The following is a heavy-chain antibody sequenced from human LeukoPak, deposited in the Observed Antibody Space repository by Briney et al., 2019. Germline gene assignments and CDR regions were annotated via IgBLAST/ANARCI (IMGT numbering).Heavy chain of an antibody. CDR3: ARDPYYYDSGSYVYFDS. J-gene: IGHJ4*02. Sequence: PSQTLSLTCTVSGGSISSGGYYWSWIRQPPGKGLEWIGYIYHSGSTYYNPSLESRVTISVDTSKNQFSLNLNSVTAADTAVYYCARDPYYYDSGSYVYFDSWGQGTLVTVSS. D-gene: IGHD3-10*01. V-gene: IGHV4-30-2*01. CDR1: GGSISSGGYY. CDR2: IYHSGST.